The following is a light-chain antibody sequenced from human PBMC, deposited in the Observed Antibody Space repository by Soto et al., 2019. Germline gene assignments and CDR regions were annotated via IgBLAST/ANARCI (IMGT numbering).Light chain of an antibody. CDR2: AAS. V-gene: IGKV1-17*01. CDR1: QSSSSY. CDR3: LQHNSYPRT. J-gene: IGKJ1*01. Sequence: DIQMTQSPSSLSASVGERVTITCRASQSSSSYLNWYQQKPGKAPKLLIYAASSLQSGVPSRFSGSGSGTEFTLTISSLQPEDFATYYCLQHNSYPRTFGQGTKVDIK.